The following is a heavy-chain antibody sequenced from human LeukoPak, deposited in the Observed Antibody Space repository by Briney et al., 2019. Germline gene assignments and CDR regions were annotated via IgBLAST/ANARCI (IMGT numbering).Heavy chain of an antibody. CDR3: AREVMAVADFDY. CDR2: IYTSGST. Sequence: TSETLSLTCTVSGGSVSSYYWSWIRQPAGEGLEWIGRIYTSGSTNYNPSLKSRVTMSVDTSKNQFSLKLSSVTAADTAVYYCAREVMAVADFDYRGQGTLVTVSS. J-gene: IGHJ4*02. D-gene: IGHD6-19*01. CDR1: GGSVSSYY. V-gene: IGHV4-4*07.